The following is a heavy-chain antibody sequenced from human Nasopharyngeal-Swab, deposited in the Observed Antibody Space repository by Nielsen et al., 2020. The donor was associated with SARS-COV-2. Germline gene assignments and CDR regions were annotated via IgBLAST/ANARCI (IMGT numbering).Heavy chain of an antibody. V-gene: IGHV3-30*18. Sequence: GESLKISCAASGFTFSTSVMSWVRQAPGKGLEWVTLISCDGSNKYYADSVRGRFTISRDNSKNTLYLQMNSLRAEDTAVYYCAKDRGNYDYFDYWGQGTLVTVSS. CDR1: GFTFSTSV. CDR2: ISCDGSNK. CDR3: AKDRGNYDYFDY. D-gene: IGHD1-7*01. J-gene: IGHJ4*02.